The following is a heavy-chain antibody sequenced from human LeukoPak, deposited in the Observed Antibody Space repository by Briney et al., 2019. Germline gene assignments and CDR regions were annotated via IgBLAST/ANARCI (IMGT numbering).Heavy chain of an antibody. CDR2: IKQDGSEK. J-gene: IGHJ4*02. Sequence: PGGSLRLSCAASRFTFSSYWVSWVGQAQGKGLEWVANIKQDGSEKYYVDSVKGRFTISRDNAKNSLYLQMNSLRAEDTAVYYCARDHTIAAADYWGQGTLVTVSS. CDR3: ARDHTIAAADY. D-gene: IGHD6-13*01. V-gene: IGHV3-7*03. CDR1: RFTFSSYW.